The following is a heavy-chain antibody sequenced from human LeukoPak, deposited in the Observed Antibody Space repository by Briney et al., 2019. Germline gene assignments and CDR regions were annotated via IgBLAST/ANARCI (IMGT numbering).Heavy chain of an antibody. CDR2: VKYDGSTT. J-gene: IGHJ4*02. CDR1: GFTFSAYW. Sequence: GGSLRLSCAASGFTFSAYWMHWVRQAPGKGLVWVSRVKYDGSTTTYADSVRGRFTISRDNAKNILYLQMNSLRVEDTAVYYCARCKIGSHFDYWGQGTLVTVSS. CDR3: ARCKIGSHFDY. V-gene: IGHV3-74*01. D-gene: IGHD1-26*01.